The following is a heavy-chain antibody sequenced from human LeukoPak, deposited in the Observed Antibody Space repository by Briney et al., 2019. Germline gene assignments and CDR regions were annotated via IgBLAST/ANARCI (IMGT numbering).Heavy chain of an antibody. D-gene: IGHD3-9*01. Sequence: GGSLRLSCAASGFTFSSYAMHWVRQAPGKGLEWVAVIPYDGSNKYYADSVKGRFTISRDNSKNTLYLQMNSLRAEDTAVYYCARDPAIYYFDYWGQGTLVTVSS. CDR3: ARDPAIYYFDY. CDR1: GFTFSSYA. V-gene: IGHV3-30-3*01. J-gene: IGHJ4*02. CDR2: IPYDGSNK.